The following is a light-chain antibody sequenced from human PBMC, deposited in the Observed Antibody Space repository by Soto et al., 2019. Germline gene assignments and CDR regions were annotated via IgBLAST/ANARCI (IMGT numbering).Light chain of an antibody. Sequence: QSVLTQPASVSGSPGQSITISCTGTSSDVGSYNLVSWYQQHPGKAPKLMIYEVSQWPSGVSNRFSGSKSGNTASLTISGLQAEDEADYYCCSYAGSSWVHVFGTGTKVTVL. CDR3: CSYAGSSWVHV. CDR1: SSDVGSYNL. V-gene: IGLV2-23*02. CDR2: EVS. J-gene: IGLJ1*01.